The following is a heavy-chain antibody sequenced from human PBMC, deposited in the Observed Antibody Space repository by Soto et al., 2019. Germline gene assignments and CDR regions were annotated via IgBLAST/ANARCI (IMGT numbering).Heavy chain of an antibody. V-gene: IGHV5-51*01. J-gene: IGHJ5*02. CDR3: ARGGSYDSSGFLTWFDP. Sequence: PRESLKISCKGSGYSFSSNWICWVRQEPVKGLEWMGIIWPGDSDTRYSPSFQGQVTISADKSIRTAYLHWSSLKASDTAMYFCARGGSYDSSGFLTWFDPWGQGTRVTVCS. D-gene: IGHD3-22*01. CDR1: GYSFSSNW. CDR2: IWPGDSDT.